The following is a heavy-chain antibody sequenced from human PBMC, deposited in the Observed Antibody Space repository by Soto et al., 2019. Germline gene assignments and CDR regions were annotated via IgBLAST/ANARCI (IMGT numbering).Heavy chain of an antibody. CDR2: ISGSGGST. J-gene: IGHJ6*03. V-gene: IGHV3-23*01. CDR3: AKDRGYSYGPMDV. CDR1: GFTFSSYA. Sequence: ESGGGLVQPGGSLRLSCAASGFTFSSYAMSWVRQAPGKGLEWVSDISGSGGSTYYADSVKGRFTISRDNSKNTLYLQMNSLRAEDTAVSYCAKDRGYSYGPMDVWGKGTTVTVSS. D-gene: IGHD5-18*01.